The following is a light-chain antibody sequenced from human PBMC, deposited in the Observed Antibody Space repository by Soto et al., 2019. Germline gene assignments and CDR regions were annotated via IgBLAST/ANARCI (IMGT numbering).Light chain of an antibody. CDR1: QSVDIN. Sequence: TQSPATLSVSPGERVTLSCRASQSVDINLAWYQQKPGKAPKLLIYDASSLESGVPSRFSGSGSGTEFTLTISSLQPDDFATYYCQQYNSFPWTFGQGTKV. V-gene: IGKV1-5*01. CDR2: DAS. CDR3: QQYNSFPWT. J-gene: IGKJ1*01.